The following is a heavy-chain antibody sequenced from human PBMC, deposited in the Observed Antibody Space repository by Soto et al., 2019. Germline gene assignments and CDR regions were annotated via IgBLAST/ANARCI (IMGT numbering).Heavy chain of an antibody. CDR3: ARDLGDYDSYYFDY. J-gene: IGHJ4*02. CDR1: GGTFSSYA. CDR2: IIPIFGTA. Sequence: QVQLVQSGAEVKKPGSSVKVSCTASGGTFSSYAISWVRQAPGQGLEWMGGIIPIFGTANYAQKFQGRVTITADESTSTAYMELSSLRSEDTAVYYCARDLGDYDSYYFDYWGQGTLVTVSS. V-gene: IGHV1-69*01. D-gene: IGHD3-3*01.